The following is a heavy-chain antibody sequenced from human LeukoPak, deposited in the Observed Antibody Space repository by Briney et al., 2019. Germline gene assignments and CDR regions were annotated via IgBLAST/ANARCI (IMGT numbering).Heavy chain of an antibody. D-gene: IGHD6-19*01. CDR3: ARGQWLVHGAFDI. CDR2: IKQDGSEK. V-gene: IGHV3-7*04. CDR1: GFTFSSYW. Sequence: PGGSLRLSCAASGFTFSSYWMSWVRQAPGKGLEWVANIKQDGSEKYYVDSVKGRFTISRDNAKNSLYLQMNSLRAEDTAVYYCARGQWLVHGAFDIWRQGTMVTVST. J-gene: IGHJ3*02.